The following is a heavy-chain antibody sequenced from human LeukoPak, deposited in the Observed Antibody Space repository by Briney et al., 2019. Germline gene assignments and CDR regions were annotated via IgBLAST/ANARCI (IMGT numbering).Heavy chain of an antibody. Sequence: SETLSLTCTVSGGSISSGGYYWSWIRQHPGKGLEWIGYIYYSGSTHYNPSLKSRVTISVDTSKNQFSLKLSSVTAADTAVYYCARVRTSIDAFDIWGQGTMVTVSS. CDR3: ARVRTSIDAFDI. D-gene: IGHD1-7*01. V-gene: IGHV4-31*03. CDR2: IYYSGST. CDR1: GGSISSGGYY. J-gene: IGHJ3*02.